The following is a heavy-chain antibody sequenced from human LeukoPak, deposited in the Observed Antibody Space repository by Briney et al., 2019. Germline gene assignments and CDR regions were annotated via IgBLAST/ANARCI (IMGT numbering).Heavy chain of an antibody. CDR3: ARGKDTAMGTAFDI. CDR1: GGSFSGYY. CDR2: INHSGST. V-gene: IGHV4-34*01. D-gene: IGHD5-18*01. Sequence: KPSETLSLTCAVYGGSFSGYYWSWIRQPPGKGLEWIGEINHSGSTNYNPSLKSRVTISVDTSKNQFSLKLSCVTAADTAVYYCARGKDTAMGTAFDIWGQGTMVTVSS. J-gene: IGHJ3*02.